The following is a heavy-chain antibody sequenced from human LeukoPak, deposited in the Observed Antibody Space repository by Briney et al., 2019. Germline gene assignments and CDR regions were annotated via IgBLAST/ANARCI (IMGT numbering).Heavy chain of an antibody. D-gene: IGHD3-10*01. CDR3: ARDVESYYGSGSHFDY. CDR2: ISSSSSTI. V-gene: IGHV3-48*01. J-gene: IGHJ4*02. Sequence: GGSLRLSCAASGFTFSSYSMNWVRQAPGKGLEWVSYISSSSSTIYYADSVKGRFTISRDNSKNTLYLQMNSLRAEDTAVYYCARDVESYYGSGSHFDYWGQGTLVTVSS. CDR1: GFTFSSYS.